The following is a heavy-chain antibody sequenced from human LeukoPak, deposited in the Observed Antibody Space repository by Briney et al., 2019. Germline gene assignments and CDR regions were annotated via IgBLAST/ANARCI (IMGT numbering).Heavy chain of an antibody. J-gene: IGHJ6*02. CDR2: INTNTGNP. Sequence: GASVKVSCKASGYTFTSYAMNWVRQAPGQGLEWMGWINTNTGNPAYAQGFTGRFVFSLDTSVSTAYLQITSLKAEDTAVYYCARPPELYEKDYYYYGMDVWGQGTTVTVSS. CDR1: GYTFTSYA. CDR3: ARPPELYEKDYYYYGMDV. D-gene: IGHD2-8*01. V-gene: IGHV7-4-1*02.